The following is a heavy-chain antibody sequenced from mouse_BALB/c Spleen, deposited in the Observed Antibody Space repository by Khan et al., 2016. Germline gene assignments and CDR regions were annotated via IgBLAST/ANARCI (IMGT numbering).Heavy chain of an antibody. CDR3: ARDYYVGNWFDY. CDR2: INTYTGEP. J-gene: IGHJ3*01. CDR1: GYTFTNYG. V-gene: IGHV9-3*02. Sequence: QIQLVQSGPELKKPGETVKISCKASGYTFTNYGMNWVKQAPGKGLKWMGWINTYTGEPTYTEEFKGRFAFSLDTSSSTAYLQLNSLTYEDSAVYYCARDYYVGNWFDYWGQGTLVTVSA. D-gene: IGHD1-1*02.